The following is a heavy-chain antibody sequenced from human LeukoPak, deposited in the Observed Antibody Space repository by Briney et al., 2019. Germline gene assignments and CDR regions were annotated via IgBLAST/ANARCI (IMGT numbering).Heavy chain of an antibody. D-gene: IGHD3-16*01. Sequence: TGGSLRLSCAASGFTFPNYDMSCVRQAPGKGLEWVSTISDSGHDTSYADSVKGRFTISRDNSKNTLYLQMSSLRAEDTALYYCATGEYYFDFWGQGTLVTVSS. J-gene: IGHJ4*02. CDR1: GFTFPNYD. CDR3: ATGEYYFDF. V-gene: IGHV3-23*01. CDR2: ISDSGHDT.